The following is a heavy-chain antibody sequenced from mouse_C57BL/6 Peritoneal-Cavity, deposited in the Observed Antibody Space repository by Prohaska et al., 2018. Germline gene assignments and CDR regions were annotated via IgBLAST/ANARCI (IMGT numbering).Heavy chain of an antibody. CDR1: GFTFSSYA. J-gene: IGHJ3*01. Sequence: DVKLVESGEGLVKPGGSLKLSCAASGFTFSSYAMSWVRQTPVKRLECVAYFSSGVDYIYYADTVKGRFTISRDNARNTLYLQMSSLKSEDTAMYYCTREGDYAWFAYWGQGTLVTVSA. CDR2: FSSGVDYI. D-gene: IGHD2-4*01. V-gene: IGHV5-9-1*02. CDR3: TREGDYAWFAY.